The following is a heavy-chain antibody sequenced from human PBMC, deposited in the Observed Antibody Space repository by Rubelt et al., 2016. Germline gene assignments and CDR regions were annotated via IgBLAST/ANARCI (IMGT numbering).Heavy chain of an antibody. Sequence: QVQLVQSGAEVKRSGASVRVSCKTSGYTFTSYYIHWVRQAPGQGLEWMGWINAGNGDTKYTQKFQGRFTITRETSAITAYMELGSLRSEDTAVYYCATHGSGWSFDYWGQGTLVTVSS. V-gene: IGHV1-3*01. D-gene: IGHD6-19*01. CDR2: INAGNGDT. CDR1: GYTFTSYY. J-gene: IGHJ4*02. CDR3: ATHGSGWSFDY.